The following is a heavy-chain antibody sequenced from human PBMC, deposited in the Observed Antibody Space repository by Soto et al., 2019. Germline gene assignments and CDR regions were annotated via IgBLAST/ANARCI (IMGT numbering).Heavy chain of an antibody. Sequence: QVPLQESGPRLVRPSGTLSLTCTVSSGSISTANWWSWVRQPPGRGLEWIGEIYHSGSTNYNLSLKSRGTLSVDKSKSQFALRLSSVTAADTAMYDCARRGGGVVLTATTPFDYWGQGTLVTVSS. CDR3: ARRGGGVVLTATTPFDY. D-gene: IGHD2-21*02. CDR2: IYHSGST. V-gene: IGHV4-4*02. J-gene: IGHJ4*02. CDR1: SGSISTANW.